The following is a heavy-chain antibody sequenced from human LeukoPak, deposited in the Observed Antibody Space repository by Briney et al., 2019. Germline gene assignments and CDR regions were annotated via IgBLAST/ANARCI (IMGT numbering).Heavy chain of an antibody. Sequence: SGTLSLTCIVSGGSISSYYWSWIRQPPGKGLEWIGYIYYSGSTNYNPSLKSRVTISVDTSKNQFSLKLSSVTAADTAVYYCVRASTSSSGYLRYYFDYWGQGTLVTVSS. CDR3: VRASTSSSGYLRYYFDY. D-gene: IGHD6-19*01. J-gene: IGHJ4*02. V-gene: IGHV4-59*01. CDR1: GGSISSYY. CDR2: IYYSGST.